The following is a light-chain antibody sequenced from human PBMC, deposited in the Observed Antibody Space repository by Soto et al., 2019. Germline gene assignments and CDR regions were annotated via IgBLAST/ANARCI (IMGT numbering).Light chain of an antibody. J-gene: IGKJ5*01. CDR1: QSVSSSY. V-gene: IGKV3-15*01. CDR3: QQTDSFPIT. Sequence: EIVMTQSPATLSVSPGERASLSCRASQSVSSSYLAWYQQTPGRAPRLLIYGASTRATGIPTRFSGSGSGTEFTLTISSLQPEDFGTYYCQQTDSFPITFGQGTRLEIK. CDR2: GAS.